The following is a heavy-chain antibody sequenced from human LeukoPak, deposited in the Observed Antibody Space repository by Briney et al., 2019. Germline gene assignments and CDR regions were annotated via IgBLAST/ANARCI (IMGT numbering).Heavy chain of an antibody. J-gene: IGHJ4*02. CDR3: ARVYCSSTGCFAAY. V-gene: IGHV4-38-2*01. CDR1: GYSISSGHY. D-gene: IGHD2-2*01. CDR2: IFHSGSS. Sequence: TSETLSLTCAVSGYSISSGHYWGWIRQPPGKGLEWIGNIFHSGSSYYNPSLKSRVTISVDTSKNQFSLKLSSVTAADTAVYYCARVYCSSTGCFAAYWGQGTLVTVSS.